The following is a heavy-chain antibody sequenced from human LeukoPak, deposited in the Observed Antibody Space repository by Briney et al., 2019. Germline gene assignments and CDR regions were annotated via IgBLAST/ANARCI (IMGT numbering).Heavy chain of an antibody. CDR1: GFRFSNAW. CDR3: AGYCVLSSSPWGAFDM. V-gene: IGHV3-15*01. Sequence: KPGGSLRLSCVVSGFRFSNAWMNWVRQAPGKGLEWVGRIKSKADGGTADYAAPVNGRFTLSRDDSKNTLYLQMNRLKNEDSAVYYCAGYCVLSSSPWGAFDMWGQGTMVTVSS. J-gene: IGHJ3*02. D-gene: IGHD2-15*01. CDR2: IKSKADGGTA.